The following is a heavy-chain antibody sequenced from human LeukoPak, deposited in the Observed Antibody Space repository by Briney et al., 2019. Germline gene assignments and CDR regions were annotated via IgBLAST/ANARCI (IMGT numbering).Heavy chain of an antibody. J-gene: IGHJ4*02. CDR2: ITGSGGYT. Sequence: PGGSLRLSCAASGFTFSSYAMTWVRQAPGKGLEWVSTITGSGGYTHYADSVKGRFTISRDNSKNTLFLRMNSLRAEDTAVYFCAKQSLYDSSGHFHYWGREPWSPSPQ. V-gene: IGHV3-23*01. CDR3: AKQSLYDSSGHFHY. CDR1: GFTFSSYA. D-gene: IGHD3-22*01.